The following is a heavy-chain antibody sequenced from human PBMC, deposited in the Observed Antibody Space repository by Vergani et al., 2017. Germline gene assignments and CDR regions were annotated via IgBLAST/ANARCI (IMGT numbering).Heavy chain of an antibody. D-gene: IGHD3-16*01. J-gene: IGHJ3*02. V-gene: IGHV4-38-2*02. Sequence: QVKLQESGPGLVKPSETLSLTCSVSGYSISRGYYWGWIRQPPGKGLEWIATVFHSGSAYYNPSLRRRVTISVETSKNQFSLRLTTLTAADTAVYYCARQFWVSQGVGAFETWGRGTEVSVSS. CDR3: ARQFWVSQGVGAFET. CDR2: VFHSGSA. CDR1: GYSISRGYY.